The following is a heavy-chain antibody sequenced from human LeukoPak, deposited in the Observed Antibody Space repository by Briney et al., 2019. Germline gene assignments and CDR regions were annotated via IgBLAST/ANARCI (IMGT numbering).Heavy chain of an antibody. CDR2: IFPSDSDT. J-gene: IGHJ4*02. V-gene: IGHV5-51*01. CDR1: GYIFTSYW. CDR3: ARRRGIDYDY. D-gene: IGHD5-12*01. Sequence: GESLKISCKGSGYIFTSYWIGWVRQMPGKGLEWMGIIFPSDSDTRYSPSFQGQVTISADKSISTAYLQWSSLKASDTAIYYCARRRGIDYDYWGQGTLVTVSS.